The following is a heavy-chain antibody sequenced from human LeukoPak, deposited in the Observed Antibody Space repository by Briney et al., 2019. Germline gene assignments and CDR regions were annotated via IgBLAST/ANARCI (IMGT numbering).Heavy chain of an antibody. V-gene: IGHV3-21*01. Sequence: GGSLRLSCAASGFTFSSYNMNWVRQAPGKGLEWVSSISSSTNYIYYADSLKGRFTISRDNAKNSLYLQMNSLTAEDTAVYYCARDGRWINYYDGSSPVWGQGTLVTVSS. CDR2: ISSSTNYI. CDR3: ARDGRWINYYDGSSPV. J-gene: IGHJ4*02. CDR1: GFTFSSYN. D-gene: IGHD3-22*01.